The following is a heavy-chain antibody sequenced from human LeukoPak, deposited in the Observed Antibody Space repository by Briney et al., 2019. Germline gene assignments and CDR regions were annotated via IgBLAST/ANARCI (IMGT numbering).Heavy chain of an antibody. Sequence: SETLSLTCAVSGGSISSNNWWIWVRQSPEKGLEWIGEIYHDGSTNYNPSLKSRVTISMDKSKNQLSLKLNFVTAADTAVYYCARAWTYNYDFWSGYYREDAFDIWGQGTMVTVSS. D-gene: IGHD3-3*01. V-gene: IGHV4-4*02. CDR2: IYHDGST. CDR3: ARAWTYNYDFWSGYYREDAFDI. J-gene: IGHJ3*02. CDR1: GGSISSNNW.